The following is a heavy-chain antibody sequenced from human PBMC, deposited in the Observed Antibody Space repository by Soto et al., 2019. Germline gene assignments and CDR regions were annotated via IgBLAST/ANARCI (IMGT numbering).Heavy chain of an antibody. Sequence: SETLSLTCTVSGGSVSSGSYYWSWIRQPPGKGLEWIGYIYYSGSTNYNPSLKSRVTISVDTSKNQFSLKLSSVTAADTAVYYCARGYCSGGSCYWATYNWFGPWGQGTLVTVSS. CDR3: ARGYCSGGSCYWATYNWFGP. CDR1: GGSVSSGSYY. CDR2: IYYSGST. V-gene: IGHV4-61*01. D-gene: IGHD2-15*01. J-gene: IGHJ5*02.